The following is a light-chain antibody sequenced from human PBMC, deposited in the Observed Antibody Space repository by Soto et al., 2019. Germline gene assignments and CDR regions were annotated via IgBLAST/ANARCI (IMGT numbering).Light chain of an antibody. Sequence: QSALTQPRSVSGSPGQSVTISCTGTSSDVGGYNYVSWYQQYPGKAPKFMIYDVNKRPSGVPDRFSGSKSGNTASLTISGLQADDEADYYCCSYTGSFTGVFGGGTKLTVL. CDR1: SSDVGGYNY. V-gene: IGLV2-11*01. CDR2: DVN. CDR3: CSYTGSFTGV. J-gene: IGLJ3*02.